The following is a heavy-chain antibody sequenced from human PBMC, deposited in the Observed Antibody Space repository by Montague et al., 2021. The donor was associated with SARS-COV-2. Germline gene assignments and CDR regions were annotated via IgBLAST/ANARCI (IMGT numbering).Heavy chain of an antibody. D-gene: IGHD3-16*02. Sequence: SLRLSCAASGFTFNTYAMIWVRQAPGKGLEWVSAASGGGRATYYADSVKGRFTISRDNSQNILYLQMNSLRAEDTAVYYCARNGTLGRYTGSWYNDKFDSWGQGAMVTVSS. J-gene: IGHJ5*01. CDR3: ARNGTLGRYTGSWYNDKFDS. CDR1: GFTFNTYA. CDR2: ASGGGRAT. V-gene: IGHV3-23*01.